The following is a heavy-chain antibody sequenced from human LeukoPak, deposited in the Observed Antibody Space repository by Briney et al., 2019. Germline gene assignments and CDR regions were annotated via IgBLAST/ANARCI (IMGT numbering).Heavy chain of an antibody. CDR2: ISSSGDTM. CDR1: GFSFSDYY. D-gene: IGHD1-7*01. CDR3: ARVMGNYASDY. J-gene: IGHJ4*02. Sequence: GGSLRLSCAASGFSFSDYYMSWIRQAPGKGLEWVSYISSSGDTMSYADSVKGRFTISRDNAKNSLYLHMSSLRAEDAAIYYCARVMGNYASDYWGQGALVTVSS. V-gene: IGHV3-11*04.